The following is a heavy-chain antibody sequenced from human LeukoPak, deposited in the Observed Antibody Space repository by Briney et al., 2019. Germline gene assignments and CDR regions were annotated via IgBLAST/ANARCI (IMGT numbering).Heavy chain of an antibody. CDR1: GFTFDDYA. CDR2: ISWNSGSI. V-gene: IGHV3-9*01. J-gene: IGHJ4*02. Sequence: PGRSLRLSCAASGFTFDDYAMHWVRQAPGKGLEWVSGISWNSGSIGYADSVKGRFTISRDNAKNSLYLQMNSLRAEDTALYYCAKDLRHYYGSGSYSPSFDYWGQGTLVTVSS. D-gene: IGHD3-10*01. CDR3: AKDLRHYYGSGSYSPSFDY.